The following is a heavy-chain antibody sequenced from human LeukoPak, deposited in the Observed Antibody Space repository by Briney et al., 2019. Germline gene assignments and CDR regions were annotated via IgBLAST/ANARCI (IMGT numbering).Heavy chain of an antibody. Sequence: GGSLRLSCAASGFTFSSYSMNWVRQAPGKGLEWVSSISSSSSYLYYADSVKGRFTISRDNAKNSLYLQMNSLRAEDTAVYYCARDWSSGYDYAFDYWGQGTLVTVSS. D-gene: IGHD5-12*01. J-gene: IGHJ4*02. CDR1: GFTFSSYS. CDR3: ARDWSSGYDYAFDY. V-gene: IGHV3-21*01. CDR2: ISSSSSYL.